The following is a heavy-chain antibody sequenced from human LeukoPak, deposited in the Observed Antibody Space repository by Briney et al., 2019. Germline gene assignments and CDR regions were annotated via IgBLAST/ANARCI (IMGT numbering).Heavy chain of an antibody. CDR1: GYTFTSYD. Sequence: ASVKVSCKASGYTFTSYDINWVRQASGQGLEWMGWMNPNSGNTGYAQKFQGRVTITRNTSISTAYMELSSLRSEDTAVYYCARTTPGGLRFSEWFYYMDVWGKGTTVTVSS. CDR3: ARTTPGGLRFSEWFYYMDV. D-gene: IGHD3-3*01. V-gene: IGHV1-8*03. J-gene: IGHJ6*03. CDR2: MNPNSGNT.